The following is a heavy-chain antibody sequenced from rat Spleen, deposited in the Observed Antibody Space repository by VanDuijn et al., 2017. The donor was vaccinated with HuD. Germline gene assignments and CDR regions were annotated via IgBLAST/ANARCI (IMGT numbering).Heavy chain of an antibody. CDR2: ISYDGGNT. V-gene: IGHV5-29*01. D-gene: IGHD5-1*01. CDR1: GFTFINYG. CDR3: TRLWDS. Sequence: EVQLVESGGGLVQPGRSLKLSCAASGFTFINYGMAWVRQAPTRGLEWVAAISYDGGNTYYPDSMKGRFRISRDNAKNTLSLQVDSLRSDDTATYYCTRLWDSWGQGTLVTVSS. J-gene: IGHJ3*01.